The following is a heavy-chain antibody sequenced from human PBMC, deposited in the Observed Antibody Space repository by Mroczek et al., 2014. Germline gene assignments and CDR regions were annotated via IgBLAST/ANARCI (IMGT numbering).Heavy chain of an antibody. CDR2: FYTGTI. D-gene: IGHD2-15*01. CDR1: GGSISRSTFY. Sequence: VQLVESGPGLVKPSETLSLTCTVSGGSISRSTFYGGWIRQSPGKGLEWIGSFYTGTIYYNPSLKSRVTISVDMSKNQFSLRFTSVTAADTAVYYCARGYSGSWYVRATFEVWGQGTMVTVSS. CDR3: ARGYSGSWYVRATFEV. V-gene: IGHV4-39*01. J-gene: IGHJ3*01.